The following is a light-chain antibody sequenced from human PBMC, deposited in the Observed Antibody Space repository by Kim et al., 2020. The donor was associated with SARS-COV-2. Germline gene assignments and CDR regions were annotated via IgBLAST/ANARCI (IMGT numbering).Light chain of an antibody. V-gene: IGLV3-1*01. J-gene: IGLJ3*02. Sequence: SVSPGQTANIVCSGDKLGNRYASWYQQMSGQSPVLVIYEDTKRPSGIPERFSGSNSGNTATLTISETQSVDESDYYCQAWDGSSWVFGGGTQLTVL. CDR1: KLGNRY. CDR3: QAWDGSSWV. CDR2: EDT.